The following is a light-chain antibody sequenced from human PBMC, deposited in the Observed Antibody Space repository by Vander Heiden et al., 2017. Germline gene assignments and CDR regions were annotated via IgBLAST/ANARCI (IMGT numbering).Light chain of an antibody. J-gene: IGKJ1*01. V-gene: IGKV1-5*03. CDR1: QSISSW. CDR3: QQYNSYSWT. Sequence: DIQMTQSASTLSASVGDRVTITCRASQSISSWLAWYQQKPGKAPKLLSYKASSLESGVPSRFSGSGSGTEFTLTISSLQPDDFATYYCQQYNSYSWTFGQGTKVEIK. CDR2: KAS.